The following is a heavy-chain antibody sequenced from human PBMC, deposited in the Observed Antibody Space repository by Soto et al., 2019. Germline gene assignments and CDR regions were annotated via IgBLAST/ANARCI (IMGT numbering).Heavy chain of an antibody. CDR3: AKDPRGNGDVTHYYNGMDV. V-gene: IGHV3-30*18. J-gene: IGHJ6*02. CDR1: GFRFSSYG. Sequence: PGGSLRLSCEVSGFRFSSYGVHWVRQAPGKGLEWVALISDDGRNTFYPDSVKGRFSISRDNSKNTVYLQMNSLRAEDTAVYYCAKDPRGNGDVTHYYNGMDVWGQGTTGTVSS. CDR2: ISDDGRNT. D-gene: IGHD4-17*01.